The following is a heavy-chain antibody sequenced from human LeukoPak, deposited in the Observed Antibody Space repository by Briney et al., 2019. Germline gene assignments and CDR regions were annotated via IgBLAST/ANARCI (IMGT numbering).Heavy chain of an antibody. J-gene: IGHJ4*02. CDR1: GGSFTYYY. CDR3: ARLNSEYLYSSGPNDY. V-gene: IGHV4-34*01. CDR2: INHAGTA. D-gene: IGHD3-10*01. Sequence: SETLSLTCALYGGSFTYYYWAWIRQPPGKGLEWIGEINHAGTADYNPSLKSRVTISVDTSKNQFSLKLNSVTPADTAVYYCARLNSEYLYSSGPNDYWGQGTLVTVSS.